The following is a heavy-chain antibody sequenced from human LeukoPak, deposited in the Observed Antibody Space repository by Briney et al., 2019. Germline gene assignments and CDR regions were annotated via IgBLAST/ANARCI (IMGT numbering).Heavy chain of an antibody. CDR2: ISWNSGSI. V-gene: IGHV3-9*01. CDR1: GFTFDDYA. J-gene: IGHJ3*02. D-gene: IGHD4-11*01. Sequence: GGSLRLSCAASGFTFDDYAMPWVRHAPGKGLEWVSGISWNSGSIGYADSVKGRFTISRDNAKNSLYLQMNSLRAEDTALYYCAKLSNGRAFDIWGRGTMVTVSS. CDR3: AKLSNGRAFDI.